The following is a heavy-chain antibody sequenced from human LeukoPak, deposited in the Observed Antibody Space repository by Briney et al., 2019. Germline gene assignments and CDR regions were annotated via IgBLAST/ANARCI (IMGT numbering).Heavy chain of an antibody. D-gene: IGHD5-24*01. Sequence: GGSLRLSCAASGFTFSGYAMHWVRQAPGKGLEWVSVISYDGSNKYCADSVKGLFTISRDNSKNTLYLQMSSLRAEDTAVYYCARAWMATIIDYWGQGTLVTASS. CDR2: ISYDGSNK. V-gene: IGHV3-30-3*01. CDR1: GFTFSGYA. CDR3: ARAWMATIIDY. J-gene: IGHJ4*02.